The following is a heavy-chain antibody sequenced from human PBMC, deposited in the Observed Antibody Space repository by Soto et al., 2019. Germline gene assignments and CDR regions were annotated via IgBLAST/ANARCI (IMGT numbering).Heavy chain of an antibody. CDR3: ARHDTRGGAFDI. Sequence: QVQLQESGPGLVKPSETLSLTCTVSGVSISSYYWSWIRQPPGKGLEWVAYMHYSGSTSYNPSLKGRVTISVDTSKKQFSLKLSSVTAADTAVFYCARHDTRGGAFDIWGQGTMVTVSS. D-gene: IGHD3-16*01. CDR2: MHYSGST. J-gene: IGHJ3*02. CDR1: GVSISSYY. V-gene: IGHV4-59*08.